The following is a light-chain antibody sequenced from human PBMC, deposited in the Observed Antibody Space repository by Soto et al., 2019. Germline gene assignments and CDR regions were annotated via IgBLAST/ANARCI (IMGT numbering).Light chain of an antibody. J-gene: IGKJ4*01. Sequence: EIVLTQSPGTVSLSLGERATLSCRASQSVTSSYLAWYQQKPGQAPRLLIYGVSSRATGIPDRFSGSGAGTDFTLTISRLEPEDFAVYYCQQYGDSPLTFGGGTKVDI. CDR1: QSVTSSY. CDR3: QQYGDSPLT. CDR2: GVS. V-gene: IGKV3-20*01.